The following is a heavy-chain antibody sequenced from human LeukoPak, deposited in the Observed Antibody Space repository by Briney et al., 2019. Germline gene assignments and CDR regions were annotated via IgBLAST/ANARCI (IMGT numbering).Heavy chain of an antibody. D-gene: IGHD4-23*01. CDR2: INHSGST. Sequence: SETLSLTCADYGGSFSGYYWSWIRQPPGKGLEWIGEINHSGSTNYNPSLKSRVTISVDTSKNQFSLKLSSVTAADTAVYFCAYSTVVTRGYYWGQGTLVTVSS. V-gene: IGHV4-34*01. CDR1: GGSFSGYY. CDR3: AYSTVVTRGYY. J-gene: IGHJ4*02.